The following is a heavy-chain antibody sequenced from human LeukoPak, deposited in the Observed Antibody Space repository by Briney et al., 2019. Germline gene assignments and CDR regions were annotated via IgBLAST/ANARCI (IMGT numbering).Heavy chain of an antibody. CDR1: GFTFSDFC. Sequence: GGSLRLSCAASGFTFSDFCMSWIRQAPGKGLESVSYISGSSSNTNYADSVKGRFTISRDNAKNSLYLQMNSLRPEDTAVYYCTRHPAEGDYWGQGTLVTVSS. D-gene: IGHD2-15*01. CDR3: TRHPAEGDY. V-gene: IGHV3-11*03. J-gene: IGHJ4*02. CDR2: ISGSSSNT.